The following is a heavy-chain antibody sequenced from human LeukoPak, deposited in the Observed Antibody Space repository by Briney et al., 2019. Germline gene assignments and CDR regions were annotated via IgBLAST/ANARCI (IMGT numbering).Heavy chain of an antibody. J-gene: IGHJ5*02. CDR2: IYPGDSDT. CDR1: GYTFTSYW. V-gene: IGHV5-51*01. Sequence: GESLKISCRGSGYTFTSYWIGWVRQMPGKGLEWMGIIYPGDSDTRYSPSFQGKVTISADKSISTAYLQWSSLKASDSAMYYCARHRKQVSDGGWFDPWGQGTLVTVSS. D-gene: IGHD4-23*01. CDR3: ARHRKQVSDGGWFDP.